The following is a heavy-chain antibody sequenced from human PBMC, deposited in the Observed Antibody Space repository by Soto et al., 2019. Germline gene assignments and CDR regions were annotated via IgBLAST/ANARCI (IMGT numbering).Heavy chain of an antibody. CDR1: GYTFTSYG. Sequence: QVQLVQSGAEVKKPGASVKVSCKASGYTFTSYGISWVRQAPGQGLEWMGWISDYNGNTNYAQKLQGRVTMTTDTATSTAYMELRSLRSDDTAVYYCARGWGLGWELPRPDYFPHWGQGTLVTVSS. V-gene: IGHV1-18*01. J-gene: IGHJ1*01. CDR3: ARGWGLGWELPRPDYFPH. D-gene: IGHD1-26*01. CDR2: ISDYNGNT.